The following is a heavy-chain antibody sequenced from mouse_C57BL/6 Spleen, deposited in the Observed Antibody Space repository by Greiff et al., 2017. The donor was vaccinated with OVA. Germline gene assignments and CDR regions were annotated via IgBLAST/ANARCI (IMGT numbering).Heavy chain of an antibody. D-gene: IGHD2-1*01. J-gene: IGHJ1*03. CDR3: ARSRGGNYLYWYFDV. CDR2: IYPGDGDT. CDR1: GYAFSSSW. Sequence: VQLQQSGPELVKPGASVKISCKASGYAFSSSWMNWVKQRPGKGLEWIGRIYPGDGDTNYNGKFKGKATLTADKSSSTAYMQLSSLTSKDSAVYFCARSRGGNYLYWYFDVWGTGTTVTVSS. V-gene: IGHV1-82*01.